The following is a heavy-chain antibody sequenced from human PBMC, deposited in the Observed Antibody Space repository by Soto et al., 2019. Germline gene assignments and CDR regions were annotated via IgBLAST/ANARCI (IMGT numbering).Heavy chain of an antibody. V-gene: IGHV4-30-4*01. CDR1: GGSISSGDYY. D-gene: IGHD6-19*01. Sequence: QVQLQESGPGLVKPSQTLSLTCTVSGGSISSGDYYWSWIRQPPGKGLEWIGYIYYSGSTYYNPSLQSRVTISVDTSKNQFSLKLSSVTAADTAVYYCASMGIAVAASGGYWGQGTLVTVSS. J-gene: IGHJ4*02. CDR3: ASMGIAVAASGGY. CDR2: IYYSGST.